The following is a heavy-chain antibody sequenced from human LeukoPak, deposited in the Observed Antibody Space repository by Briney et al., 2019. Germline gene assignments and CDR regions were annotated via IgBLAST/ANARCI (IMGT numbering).Heavy chain of an antibody. CDR2: ISGSGGST. D-gene: IGHD3-10*01. V-gene: IGHV3-23*01. Sequence: GGSLRLSCAASGFTFSSYAMSWVRQAPGKGLEWVSAISGSGGSTYYADSVKGRFTISRDNAKNSLYLQMNSLRAEDTAVYYCARDPSWFGELGVYWGQGTLVTVSS. CDR3: ARDPSWFGELGVY. CDR1: GFTFSSYA. J-gene: IGHJ4*02.